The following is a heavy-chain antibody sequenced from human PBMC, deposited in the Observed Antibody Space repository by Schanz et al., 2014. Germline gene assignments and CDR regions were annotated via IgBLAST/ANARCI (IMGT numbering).Heavy chain of an antibody. Sequence: EVQLVESGGGLVKPGGSLRLSCAASGFTFSSYAMSWVRQAPGKGLVWVSRIKSDGSSTSYADSVKGRFTISRDNLKGALYLQMSSLRAEDTAVYYCAKSLESCPGGRCSRGYFDYWGQGTLVTVSS. CDR1: GFTFSSYA. D-gene: IGHD2-8*02. V-gene: IGHV3-23*04. CDR3: AKSLESCPGGRCSRGYFDY. J-gene: IGHJ4*02. CDR2: IKSDGSST.